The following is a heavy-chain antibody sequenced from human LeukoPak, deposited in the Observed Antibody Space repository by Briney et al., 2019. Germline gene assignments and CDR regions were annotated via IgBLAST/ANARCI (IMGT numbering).Heavy chain of an antibody. J-gene: IGHJ4*02. CDR3: ARVTGYMIEDYFDY. Sequence: ASVKVSCKASGYTFTSYYIHLVRQAPGQGFEWMAIINPSDGSTTNSQKFQGRVTMTRDTSTSTVYMELSGLRSEDTALYYCARVTGYMIEDYFDYWGQGTLVTVSS. CDR2: INPSDGST. CDR1: GYTFTSYY. V-gene: IGHV1-46*01. D-gene: IGHD3-22*01.